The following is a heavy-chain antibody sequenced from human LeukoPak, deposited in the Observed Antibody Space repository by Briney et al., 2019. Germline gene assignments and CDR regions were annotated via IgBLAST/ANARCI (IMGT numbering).Heavy chain of an antibody. CDR1: GFTFSDYY. Sequence: AGSLRLSCAASGFTFSDYYMSWIRQAPGKGLEWVSYISSSGSTIYYADSVKGRFTISRDNAKNSLYLQMNSLRAEDTAVYYCARDLPADSGYDWGADYWGQGTLVTVSS. J-gene: IGHJ4*02. CDR3: ARDLPADSGYDWGADY. V-gene: IGHV3-11*04. CDR2: ISSSGSTI. D-gene: IGHD5-12*01.